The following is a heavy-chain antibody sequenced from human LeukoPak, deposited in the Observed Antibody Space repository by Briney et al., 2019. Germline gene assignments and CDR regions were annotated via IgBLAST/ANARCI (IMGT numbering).Heavy chain of an antibody. Sequence: PGGSLRLSCAASGFTFNTYSMNWVRQAPGKGLEWVSYISSSSNTIYYADSVKGRFTVSRDNAKSSLYLQMDSLRAEGTAVYYCARDRSYYYMDVWGKGTTVTVSS. CDR1: GFTFNTYS. CDR2: ISSSSNTI. J-gene: IGHJ6*03. CDR3: ARDRSYYYMDV. V-gene: IGHV3-48*01.